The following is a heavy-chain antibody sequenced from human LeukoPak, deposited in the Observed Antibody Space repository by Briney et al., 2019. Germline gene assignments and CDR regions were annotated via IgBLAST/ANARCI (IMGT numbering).Heavy chain of an antibody. CDR3: AKAHFVDERVPAATPADY. J-gene: IGHJ4*02. CDR1: GFTFSSYG. CDR2: IRYDGSNK. Sequence: GGSLRLSCAASGFTFSSYGMHWVRQAPGKGLEWVAFIRYDGSNKYYADSVKGRFTISRDNSKNTLYLQMNSLRAGDTAVYYCAKAHFVDERVPAATPADYWGQGTLVTVSS. V-gene: IGHV3-30*02. D-gene: IGHD2-2*01.